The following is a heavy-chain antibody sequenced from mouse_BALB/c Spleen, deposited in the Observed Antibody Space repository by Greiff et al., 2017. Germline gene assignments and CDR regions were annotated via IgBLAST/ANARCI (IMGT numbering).Heavy chain of an antibody. D-gene: IGHD3-1*01. CDR3: ARQRGLL. CDR2: INPSTGYT. V-gene: IGHV1-7*01. CDR1: GYTFTSYW. Sequence: QVQLKQSGAELAKPGASVKMSCKASGYTFTSYWMHWVKQRPGQGLEWIGYINPSTGYTEYNQKFKDKATLTADKSSSTAYMQLSSLTSEDSAVYYCARQRGLLWGQGTTLTVSS. J-gene: IGHJ2*01.